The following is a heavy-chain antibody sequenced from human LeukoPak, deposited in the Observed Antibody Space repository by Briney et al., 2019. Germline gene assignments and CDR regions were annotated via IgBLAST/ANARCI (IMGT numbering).Heavy chain of an antibody. V-gene: IGHV1-69*01. CDR3: ARVGSYTPCAFDI. CDR2: IIPIFGTA. CDR1: GGTFSSYA. J-gene: IGHJ3*02. Sequence: SVKVSCKASGGTFSSYAISWVRQAPGQGLEWMGGIIPIFGTANYAQKFQGRVTITADESTSTAYMELSSLRSEDTAAYYCARVGSYTPCAFDIWGQGTMVTVSS. D-gene: IGHD6-6*01.